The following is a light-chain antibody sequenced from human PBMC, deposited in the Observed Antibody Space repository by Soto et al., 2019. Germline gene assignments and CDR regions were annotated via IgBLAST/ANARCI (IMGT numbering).Light chain of an antibody. V-gene: IGLV2-8*01. CDR1: SSDVGDYKF. J-gene: IGLJ2*01. CDR3: SSYAGNNNVV. CDR2: EVS. Sequence: QSALTQPPSASGSPGQSVTISCTGTSSDVGDYKFVSWYQQHPGKAPKLLIYEVSRRPSGVPDRFSRSKSGNTASLTVSGLQAEDEADYYCSSYAGNNNVVFGGGTKLTVL.